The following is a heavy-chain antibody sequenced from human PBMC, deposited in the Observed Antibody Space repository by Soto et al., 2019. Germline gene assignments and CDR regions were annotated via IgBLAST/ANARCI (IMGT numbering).Heavy chain of an antibody. CDR1: GFSLSTARMG. CDR3: ARHGRGVGARPLDY. V-gene: IGHV2-26*01. Sequence: QVTLKESGPVLVKPTETLTLTCTASGFSLSTARMGVTWIRQPPGKALEWLAHIFSNDEKSYSTSLKSRLTISKDTSKSQVVLTMTNMDPVDTATYYCARHGRGVGARPLDYWGQGTLVTVSS. CDR2: IFSNDEK. D-gene: IGHD1-26*01. J-gene: IGHJ4*02.